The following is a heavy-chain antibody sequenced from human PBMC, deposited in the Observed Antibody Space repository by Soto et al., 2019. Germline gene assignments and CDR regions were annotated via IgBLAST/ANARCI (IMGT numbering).Heavy chain of an antibody. CDR3: EKYWRWEQLIYGMNV. D-gene: IGHD1-26*01. Sequence: PGASLGLSCVASDFSFRNYGMQWVRQATGKGLEWVSDISYDGRNRYYAESVKGRFTISRDNSKNTLYLQMNSLRTEDKAVYYCEKYWRWEQLIYGMNVWGQGTTVTVSS. V-gene: IGHV3-30*18. J-gene: IGHJ6*02. CDR1: DFSFRNYG. CDR2: ISYDGRNR.